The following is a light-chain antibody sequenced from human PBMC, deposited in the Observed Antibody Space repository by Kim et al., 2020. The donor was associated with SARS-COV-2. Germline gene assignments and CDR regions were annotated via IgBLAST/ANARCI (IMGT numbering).Light chain of an antibody. CDR2: KAS. CDR3: QQYIGNPA. J-gene: IGKJ1*01. Sequence: SASIGDRVTITCRASQSVSNWLAWYQQKPGKTPNLLISKASSLENGVPSRFSGSGFGTEFTLTISSLQPDDFATYYCQQYIGNPAFGQGTKVDIK. V-gene: IGKV1-5*03. CDR1: QSVSNW.